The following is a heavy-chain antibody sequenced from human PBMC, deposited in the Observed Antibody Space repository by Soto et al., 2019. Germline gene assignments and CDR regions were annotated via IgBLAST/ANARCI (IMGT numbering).Heavy chain of an antibody. Sequence: SETLSLICAVYGGSFSGYYWSWIRQPPGKGLEWIGEINHSGSTNYNPSLKSRATISVDTSKNQFSLKLTSVTAADTAIYYCARSTIEPRLFMYPFESWGQGTLVTVSS. CDR2: INHSGST. CDR1: GGSFSGYY. J-gene: IGHJ4*02. V-gene: IGHV4-34*01. D-gene: IGHD6-6*01. CDR3: ARSTIEPRLFMYPFES.